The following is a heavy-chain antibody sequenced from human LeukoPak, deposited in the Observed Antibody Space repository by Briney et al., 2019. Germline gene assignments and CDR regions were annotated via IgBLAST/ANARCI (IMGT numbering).Heavy chain of an antibody. CDR2: VTPIFGTA. Sequence: SVRVSSTASGGAFTSYAISWVRHAPGQGLEWMGGVTPIFGTANYAQKFQGRVTITTDESTSTAYMELSSLRSEDTAVYYCARAVYCSRTSCWWDWFDPWGQGTLVTVSS. V-gene: IGHV1-69*05. J-gene: IGHJ5*02. D-gene: IGHD2-2*01. CDR1: GGAFTSYA. CDR3: ARAVYCSRTSCWWDWFDP.